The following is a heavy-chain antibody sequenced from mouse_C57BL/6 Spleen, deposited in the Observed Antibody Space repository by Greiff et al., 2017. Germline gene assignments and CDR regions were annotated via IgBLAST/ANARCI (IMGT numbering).Heavy chain of an antibody. CDR3: ARKIITTVVASGYFDY. J-gene: IGHJ2*01. Sequence: EVKLMESGGDLVKPGGSLKLSCAASGFTFSSYGMSWVRQTPDKRLECVATISSGGSYTYYPDSVKGRFTISRDNAKNTLYLQMSSLKSEDTAMYYCARKIITTVVASGYFDYWGQGTTLTVSS. V-gene: IGHV5-6*01. CDR1: GFTFSSYG. CDR2: ISSGGSYT. D-gene: IGHD1-1*01.